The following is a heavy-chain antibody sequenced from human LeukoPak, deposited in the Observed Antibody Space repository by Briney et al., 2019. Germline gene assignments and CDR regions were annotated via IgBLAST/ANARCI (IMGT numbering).Heavy chain of an antibody. V-gene: IGHV3-43*02. CDR3: AKDMHYDSSGYYYVGFDY. J-gene: IGHJ4*02. Sequence: GGSLRLSCAASGFTFDDYTMHWVRQAPGKGLEWVSLISGDGGSTFYADSVKGRFTISRDNSKISLYLQMNSLRTEDTALYYCAKDMHYDSSGYYYVGFDYWGQGTLVTVCS. CDR1: GFTFDDYT. D-gene: IGHD3-22*01. CDR2: ISGDGGST.